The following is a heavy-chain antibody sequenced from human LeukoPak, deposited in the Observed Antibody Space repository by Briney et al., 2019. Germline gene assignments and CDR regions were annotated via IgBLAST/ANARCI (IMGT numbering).Heavy chain of an antibody. D-gene: IGHD1-26*01. CDR1: GFSFSSYW. CDR2: IQQDGCEK. Sequence: GGSLRLSCAASGFSFSSYWMTWVRQAPGKGLEWVANIQQDGCEKYYVDSVKGRFTISRDNAKNSLYLEMNSLRDEDTAVYYCARGGAVGGRAVYWGQGTLVTVSS. V-gene: IGHV3-7*01. CDR3: ARGGAVGGRAVY. J-gene: IGHJ4*02.